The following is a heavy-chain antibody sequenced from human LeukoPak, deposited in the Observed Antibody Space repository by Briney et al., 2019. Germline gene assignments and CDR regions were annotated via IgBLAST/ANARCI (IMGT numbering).Heavy chain of an antibody. J-gene: IGHJ6*02. CDR2: INHSGST. CDR1: CGSFSGYY. Sequence: SETLSLTCAVYCGSFSGYYWSWIRQPPGKGLEWIGEINHSGSTNYNPSLKSRVTISVDTSKNQFSLKLSSVTAADTAVYYCARGRGSGWSGYYYGMDVWGQGTTVTVSS. V-gene: IGHV4-34*01. D-gene: IGHD6-19*01. CDR3: ARGRGSGWSGYYYGMDV.